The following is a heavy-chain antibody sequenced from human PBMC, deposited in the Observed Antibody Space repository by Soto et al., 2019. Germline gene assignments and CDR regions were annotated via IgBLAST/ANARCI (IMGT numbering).Heavy chain of an antibody. V-gene: IGHV2-5*08. CDR3: AHRGYNWNYAPFDY. CDR1: GGSISSYYW. D-gene: IGHD1-7*01. J-gene: IGHJ4*02. Sequence: TLSLTCTVSGGSISSYYWSWIRQPPGKALEWLALIYWDDDKRYSPSLKSRLTITKDTSKNQVVLTMTNMDPVDTATYYCAHRGYNWNYAPFDYWDQGTLVTVSS. CDR2: IYWDDDK.